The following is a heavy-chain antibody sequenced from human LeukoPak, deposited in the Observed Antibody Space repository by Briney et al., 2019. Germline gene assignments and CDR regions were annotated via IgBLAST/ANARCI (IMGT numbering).Heavy chain of an antibody. Sequence: GGSLRLSCAASGFTFSSYSMNWVRQAPGKGLEWVSTISGSSRYIYFADSVWGRFTISRDNAKNSLYLQMNSPRAAYTAVHYCARRLNNGDYGNDYWGQGTMVTVPS. CDR1: GFTFSSYS. D-gene: IGHD4-17*01. CDR3: ARRLNNGDYGNDY. J-gene: IGHJ4*02. V-gene: IGHV3-21*01. CDR2: ISGSSRYI.